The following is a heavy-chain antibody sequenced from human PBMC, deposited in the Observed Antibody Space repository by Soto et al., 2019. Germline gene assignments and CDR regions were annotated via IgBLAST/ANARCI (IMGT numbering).Heavy chain of an antibody. V-gene: IGHV1-2*02. J-gene: IGHJ5*02. Sequence: ASVKVSCKASGYTFTGYYMHWVRQAPGQGLEWMGWINPNSGGTNYAQKFQGRVTMTRDTSISTAYMELSRLRSDDTAVYYCARGLSGSTGTWTGPWSQGTLVTVSS. D-gene: IGHD1-7*01. CDR2: INPNSGGT. CDR3: ARGLSGSTGTWTGP. CDR1: GYTFTGYY.